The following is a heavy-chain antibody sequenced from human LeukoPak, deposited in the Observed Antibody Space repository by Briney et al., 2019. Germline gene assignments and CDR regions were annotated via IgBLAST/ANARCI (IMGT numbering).Heavy chain of an antibody. Sequence: SETLSLTCAVYGGSFSGYYWSWIRQPPGKGLEWIGEINHSGSTNYNPSLKSRVTISVDTSKNQFSLKLSSATAADTAVYYCARVKVPPTYYYGMDVWGQGTTVTVSS. CDR2: INHSGST. J-gene: IGHJ6*02. CDR1: GGSFSGYY. CDR3: ARVKVPPTYYYGMDV. V-gene: IGHV4-34*01. D-gene: IGHD3-10*01.